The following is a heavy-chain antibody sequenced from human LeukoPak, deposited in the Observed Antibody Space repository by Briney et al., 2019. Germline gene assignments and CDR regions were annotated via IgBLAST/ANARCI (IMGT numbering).Heavy chain of an antibody. CDR3: ARSNQADDY. CDR2: INPGGSSI. D-gene: IGHD1-14*01. V-gene: IGHV3-74*01. J-gene: IGHJ4*02. CDR1: GFTFSSYW. Sequence: GGSLRLSCAASGFTFSSYWMYWVRQVPGKGLVWVARINPGGSSITYADSVKGRFTISRDNAKNTLYLQMDSLRAEDTGVYYCARSNQADDYWGQGTLVTVSS.